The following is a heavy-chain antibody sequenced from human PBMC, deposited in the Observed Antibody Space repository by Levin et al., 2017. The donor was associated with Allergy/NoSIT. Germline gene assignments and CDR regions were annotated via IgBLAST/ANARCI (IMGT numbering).Heavy chain of an antibody. V-gene: IGHV3-23*01. Sequence: GGSLRLSCAASGFTFYNYVMNWVRQSPGKGLEWVSGISSSGGSTYYADSVKGRFTISRDNSKNTLYLQINSLRDEDTAVYYCAKAKSNLDYYGSGSYDFWGQGTLVTVSS. D-gene: IGHD3-10*01. CDR1: GFTFYNYV. CDR3: AKAKSNLDYYGSGSYDF. CDR2: ISSSGGST. J-gene: IGHJ4*02.